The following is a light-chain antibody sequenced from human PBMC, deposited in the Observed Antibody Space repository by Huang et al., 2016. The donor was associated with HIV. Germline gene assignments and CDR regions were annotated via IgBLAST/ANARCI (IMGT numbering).Light chain of an antibody. CDR1: QSVATY. CDR2: DAS. V-gene: IGKV3-11*01. J-gene: IGKJ5*01. CDR3: QQRSNWIT. Sequence: IVLTQSPATLSLSPGERATLSCRASQSVATYLAWYQQRPGQAPKRLVYDASNRATGIPDRFSGSGSGTDFTLTISSLEPEDFAIYYCQQRSNWITFGQGTRLEIK.